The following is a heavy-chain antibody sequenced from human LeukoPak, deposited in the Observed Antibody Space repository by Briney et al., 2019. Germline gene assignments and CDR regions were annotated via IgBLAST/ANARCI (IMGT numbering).Heavy chain of an antibody. D-gene: IGHD2-2*01. CDR1: GYTFTSYY. J-gene: IGHJ4*02. Sequence: VASVEVSCKASGYTFTSYYMHWVRQAPGQGLEWMGIINPSGGSTSYAQKFQGRVTMTRDMSTSTVYMELSSLRSEDTAVYYCARAKDIVVVPAVGYFDYWGQGTLVTVSS. CDR3: ARAKDIVVVPAVGYFDY. CDR2: INPSGGST. V-gene: IGHV1-46*01.